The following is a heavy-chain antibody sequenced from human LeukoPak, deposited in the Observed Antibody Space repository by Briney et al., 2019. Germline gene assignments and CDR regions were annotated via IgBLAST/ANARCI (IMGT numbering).Heavy chain of an antibody. J-gene: IGHJ6*02. Sequence: SETLSLTCAVYGGSFSGYYWSWIRQPPGKGLEWIGEINHSGSTNYNPSLKSRVTISVDTSKNQLSLKLSPVTAADTAVYYCASTSHHTVTTQMYYYYGMDVWGQGTTVTVSS. D-gene: IGHD4-17*01. CDR3: ASTSHHTVTTQMYYYYGMDV. V-gene: IGHV4-34*01. CDR2: INHSGST. CDR1: GGSFSGYY.